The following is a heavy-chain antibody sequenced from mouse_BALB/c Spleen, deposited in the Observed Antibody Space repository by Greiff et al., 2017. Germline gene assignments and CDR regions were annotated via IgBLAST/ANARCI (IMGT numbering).Heavy chain of an antibody. D-gene: IGHD2-14*01. CDR1: GYSITSDYA. V-gene: IGHV3-2*02. CDR2: ISYSGST. CDR3: ARCRYDGDWYFDV. J-gene: IGHJ1*01. Sequence: EVKLMESGPGLVKPSQSLSLTCTVTGYSITSDYAWTWIRQFPGNKLEWMGYISYSGSTSYNPSLKSRISITRDTSKNQFFLQLNSVTTEDTATYYCARCRYDGDWYFDVWGAGTTVTVSS.